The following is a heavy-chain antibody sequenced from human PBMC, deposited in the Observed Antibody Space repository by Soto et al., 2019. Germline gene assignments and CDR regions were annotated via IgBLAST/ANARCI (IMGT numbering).Heavy chain of an antibody. CDR1: GGTFSSYT. Sequence: ASVKVSCKASGGTFSSYTISWVRQAPGQGLEWMGRIIPILGIANYAQKFQGRVTITADKSTSTAYMELSSLRSEDTAVYYCARELYYYDSSGYSPNPLDYWGQGTLVTVSS. V-gene: IGHV1-69*04. D-gene: IGHD3-22*01. CDR2: IIPILGIA. J-gene: IGHJ4*02. CDR3: ARELYYYDSSGYSPNPLDY.